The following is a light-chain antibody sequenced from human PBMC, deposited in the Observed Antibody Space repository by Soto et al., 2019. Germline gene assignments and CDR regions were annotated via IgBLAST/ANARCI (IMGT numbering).Light chain of an antibody. Sequence: QSALTQPASVSGSPGQSITISCTGTSSDVGGYNYVSWYQQHPGKAPKLMIYDVSNRPSGVSNRFSGSKSGNTASLTISGXXXXDEADYYCSSYTSSSTSVVFGGGTKLTVL. V-gene: IGLV2-14*01. CDR3: SSYTSSSTSVV. J-gene: IGLJ2*01. CDR1: SSDVGGYNY. CDR2: DVS.